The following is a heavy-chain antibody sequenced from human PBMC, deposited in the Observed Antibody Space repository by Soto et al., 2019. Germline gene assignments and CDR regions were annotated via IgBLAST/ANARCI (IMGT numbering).Heavy chain of an antibody. J-gene: IGHJ4*02. Sequence: QITLKESGPTLVKPTQTLTLTCTFSGFSLSTSGVGVGWIRQPPGKALEWLVLIYWDDDKRYSPSLKSRLTITKDTSKNQVVLTLSNMDPVDTATFYLAHTTVSNLIDCLGQGTLVTVSS. CDR2: IYWDDDK. CDR3: AHTTVSNLIDC. CDR1: GFSLSTSGVG. V-gene: IGHV2-5*02. D-gene: IGHD1-26*01.